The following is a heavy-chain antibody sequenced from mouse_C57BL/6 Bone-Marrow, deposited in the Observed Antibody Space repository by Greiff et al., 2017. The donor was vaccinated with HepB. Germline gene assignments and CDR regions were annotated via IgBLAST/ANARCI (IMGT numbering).Heavy chain of an antibody. CDR3: TLYYDTHDAMDY. D-gene: IGHD2-4*01. Sequence: EVKLVESGGGLVQPGGSMKLSCAASGFTFSDAWMDWVRQYPDKGLEWFAEIRNKANNNATYYAESEKGRFTISRDESKSSVYLQMNTLRAEDTGIYYCTLYYDTHDAMDYWGQGTSVTVSS. V-gene: IGHV6-6*01. CDR1: GFTFSDAW. J-gene: IGHJ4*01. CDR2: IRNKANNNAT.